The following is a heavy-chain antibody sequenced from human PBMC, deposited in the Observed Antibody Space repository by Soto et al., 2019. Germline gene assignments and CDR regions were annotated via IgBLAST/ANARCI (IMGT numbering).Heavy chain of an antibody. CDR1: GFSFSANA. V-gene: IGHV3-23*01. D-gene: IGHD1-1*01. CDR2: ILHIGDST. CDR3: ARRGLSNNDY. Sequence: DVQLLESGGGLVQPGGSLRLSCVDSGFSFSANAMTWVRQAPGKGLEWVSSILHIGDSTYYADSVKGRFTISRDNSKSTLYLQMNSLRAEDTAVYYCARRGLSNNDYWGQGTLVTVSS. J-gene: IGHJ4*02.